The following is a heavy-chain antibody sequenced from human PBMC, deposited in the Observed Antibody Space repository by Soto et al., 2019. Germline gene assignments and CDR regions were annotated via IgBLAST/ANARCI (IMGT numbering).Heavy chain of an antibody. CDR3: ARALGGAAAV. CDR1: GFTFSNYW. V-gene: IGHV3-7*01. D-gene: IGHD3-16*01. CDR2: IKEDGTTN. Sequence: EVQLVESGGGLVQPGGSLRLSCAASGFTFSNYWMHWVRQAPGKGLEWVANIKEDGTTNYYVDSVKGRFTISRDNTKNSLYLQMSTLRADDTAVYYCARALGGAAAVWGQETLVTVSS. J-gene: IGHJ4*02.